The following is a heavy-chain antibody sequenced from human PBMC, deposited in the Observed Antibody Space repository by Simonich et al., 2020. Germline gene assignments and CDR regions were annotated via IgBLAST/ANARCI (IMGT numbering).Heavy chain of an antibody. CDR2: LSGRGGST. J-gene: IGHJ3*02. V-gene: IGHV3-23*01. CDR1: GFTFSSYA. CDR3: AKDLGERITMIVVVIDAFDI. D-gene: IGHD3-22*01. Sequence: GGGLVQPGGSLRLSCAASGFTFSSYAMSWVRQAPGKGLEWVSALSGRGGSTYYADSVKGRFTISRDNSKNTLYLQMNSLRAEDTAVYYCAKDLGERITMIVVVIDAFDIWGQGTMVTVSS.